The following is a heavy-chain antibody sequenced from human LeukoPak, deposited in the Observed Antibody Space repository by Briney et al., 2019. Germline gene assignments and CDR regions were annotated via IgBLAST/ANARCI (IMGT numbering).Heavy chain of an antibody. J-gene: IGHJ3*02. V-gene: IGHV4-59*12. CDR2: VYYGGST. CDR1: GGSISNYF. CDR3: ARDFPNYYDSSGHTIDAFDI. D-gene: IGHD3-22*01. Sequence: SETLSLTCNVSGGSISNYFWSWIRQPPGKGLEWIGCVYYGGSTNYNPSLKSRVTMSVDTSKNQFSLKLSSVTAADTAVYYCARDFPNYYDSSGHTIDAFDIWGQGTMVTVSS.